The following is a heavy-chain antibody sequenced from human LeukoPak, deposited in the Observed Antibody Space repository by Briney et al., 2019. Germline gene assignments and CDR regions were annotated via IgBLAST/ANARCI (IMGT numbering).Heavy chain of an antibody. Sequence: SETLSLTCTASGGSISAYYWSWIRQPAGKGLEWIGRIYRSGSTNYNPSLRSRVTMSVDTSKNQFSLRLKSVTAADTAVYYCARDRSYDSSGYYNFDYWGQGTLVTVSS. D-gene: IGHD3-22*01. J-gene: IGHJ4*02. CDR1: GGSISAYY. CDR2: IYRSGST. V-gene: IGHV4-4*07. CDR3: ARDRSYDSSGYYNFDY.